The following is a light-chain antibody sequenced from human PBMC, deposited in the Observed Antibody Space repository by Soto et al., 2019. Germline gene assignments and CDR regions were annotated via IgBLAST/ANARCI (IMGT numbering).Light chain of an antibody. CDR2: GAS. CDR1: QSVRSSY. CDR3: QQYGNSPLT. J-gene: IGKJ4*01. V-gene: IGKV3-20*01. Sequence: VLRHSLGAVSLTTRERATLSCRASQSVRSSYFAWYQQKPGQAPRLLIFGASTRAPGIPDRFSGSGSGTDFTLTISKLEPEDFALFYCQQYGNSPLTFCGGSNVDIK.